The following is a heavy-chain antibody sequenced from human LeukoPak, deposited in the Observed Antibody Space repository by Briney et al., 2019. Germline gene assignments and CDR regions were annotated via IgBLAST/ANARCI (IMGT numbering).Heavy chain of an antibody. V-gene: IGHV4-31*03. CDR1: GGSISSGGYY. CDR3: ARVGYYYDSSGYYYGQNAFEI. J-gene: IGHJ3*02. D-gene: IGHD3-22*01. CDR2: IYYSGST. Sequence: PSETLSLTCTVSGGSISSGGYYWSWIRQHPGKGLEWIGYIYYSGSTYYNPSLKSRVTISVDTSKNQFSLKLSSVTAADTAVYYCARVGYYYDSSGYYYGQNAFEIWGQGTMVTVSS.